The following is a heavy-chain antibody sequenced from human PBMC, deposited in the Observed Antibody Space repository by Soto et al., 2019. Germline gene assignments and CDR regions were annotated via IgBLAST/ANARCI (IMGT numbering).Heavy chain of an antibody. V-gene: IGHV4-31*03. CDR3: ARGVYP. CDR1: GSSIISGGYY. Sequence: PSETLSHTCTFSGSSIISGGYYWSWIRQHPGKGLEWIGYIYNSVITYYNPSLKSRVTISLNTSENQFSLKLSSVTAADTAVYYCARGVYPWGQGTLVTVSS. D-gene: IGHD6-13*01. CDR2: IYNSVIT. J-gene: IGHJ5*02.